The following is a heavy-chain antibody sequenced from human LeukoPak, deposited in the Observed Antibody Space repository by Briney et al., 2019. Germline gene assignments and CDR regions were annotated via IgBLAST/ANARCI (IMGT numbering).Heavy chain of an antibody. CDR1: GFTFSTYG. Sequence: PGGSLRLSCAASGFTFSTYGIHWVRQAPGKGLEWVAFIPYDGSNKYYADSVKGRFTISRDNSKNTLYLQMNSLRTEDTAVYYCALLAIGPDVSDIWGQGTMVTVSS. CDR2: IPYDGSNK. V-gene: IGHV3-30*02. CDR3: ALLAIGPDVSDI. D-gene: IGHD2-21*01. J-gene: IGHJ3*02.